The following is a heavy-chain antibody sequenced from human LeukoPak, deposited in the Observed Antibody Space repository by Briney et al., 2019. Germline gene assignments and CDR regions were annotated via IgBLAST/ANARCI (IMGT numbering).Heavy chain of an antibody. V-gene: IGHV3-23*01. J-gene: IGHJ4*02. Sequence: PGGSLRLSCAASGFSFSSYAMTWVRQAPGKGLEWVSVISDSGGSTYYAESVKGRFTLSRDNSKNTLYLQMNSLRAEDTAVYYCAKITHIGVVAPFDSRGQGTLVTVSS. CDR1: GFSFSSYA. CDR2: ISDSGGST. D-gene: IGHD2-2*01. CDR3: AKITHIGVVAPFDS.